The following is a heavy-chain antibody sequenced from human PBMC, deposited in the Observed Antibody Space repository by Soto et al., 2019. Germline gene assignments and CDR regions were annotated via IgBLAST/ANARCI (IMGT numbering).Heavy chain of an antibody. D-gene: IGHD2-15*01. Sequence: SEPLSLTCTVSGGSIISYYWSWIRQTTGKGLEWIGYIYYSGSTNYNPSLKSRVTISVDTSKNQFSLKLSSVTAADTAVYYCARVRYCSGGSCYSVDYWGQGTLVTVSS. CDR2: IYYSGST. CDR3: ARVRYCSGGSCYSVDY. J-gene: IGHJ4*02. CDR1: GGSIISYY. V-gene: IGHV4-59*01.